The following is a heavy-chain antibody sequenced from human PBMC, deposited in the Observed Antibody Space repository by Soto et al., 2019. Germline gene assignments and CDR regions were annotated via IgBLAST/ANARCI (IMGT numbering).Heavy chain of an antibody. Sequence: GGSLRLSCAASGFTFSSYAMSWVRQAPGKGLEWVSAISGSGGSTYYADSVKGRFTISRDNSKNTLYLQMNSLRAEDTAVYYCAKGPTGIETDYYYYMDVWGKGTTVTVSS. D-gene: IGHD2-8*02. J-gene: IGHJ6*03. CDR3: AKGPTGIETDYYYYMDV. CDR2: ISGSGGST. V-gene: IGHV3-23*01. CDR1: GFTFSSYA.